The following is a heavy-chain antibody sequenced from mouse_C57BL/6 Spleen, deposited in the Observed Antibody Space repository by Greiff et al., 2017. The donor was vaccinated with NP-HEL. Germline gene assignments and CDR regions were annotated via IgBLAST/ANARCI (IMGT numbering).Heavy chain of an antibody. J-gene: IGHJ4*01. Sequence: LQESGAELARPGASVKMSCKASGYTFTSYTMHWVKQRPGQGLEWIGYINPSSGYTKYNQKFKDKATLTADKSSSTAYMQLSSLTSEDSAVYYCAYYYGSSYDIYAMDYWGQGTSVTVSS. CDR3: AYYYGSSYDIYAMDY. D-gene: IGHD1-1*01. V-gene: IGHV1-4*01. CDR2: INPSSGYT. CDR1: GYTFTSYT.